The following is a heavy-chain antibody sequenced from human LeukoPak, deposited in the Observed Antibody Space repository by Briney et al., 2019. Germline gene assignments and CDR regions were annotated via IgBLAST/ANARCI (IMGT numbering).Heavy chain of an antibody. CDR2: IHYSGNT. D-gene: IGHD2-21*01. Sequence: SETLSLTCTVSGGSITTNYWSWIRQPPGMGLEGIVYIHYSGNTNNNPSLKGRVTISVDTSRNQFSLKLSSVTAADTAVYYCVKWQYCGNNCYFSAFDMWGQGTVVTVSS. CDR1: GGSITTNY. V-gene: IGHV4-59*01. CDR3: VKWQYCGNNCYFSAFDM. J-gene: IGHJ3*02.